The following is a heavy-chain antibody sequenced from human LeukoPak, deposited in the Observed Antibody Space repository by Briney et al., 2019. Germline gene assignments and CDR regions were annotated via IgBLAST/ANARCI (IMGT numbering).Heavy chain of an antibody. J-gene: IGHJ4*02. D-gene: IGHD4-17*01. CDR2: ISSSGSTI. CDR3: AKDHVYGDHLYCFGY. V-gene: IGHV3-48*03. Sequence: PGGSLRLSCAASEFTFSSYEMNWVRQAPGKGLEWVSYISSSGSTILYADSVKGRFTISRDNSKNTLYLQMNSLRAEDTAVYYCAKDHVYGDHLYCFGYWGQGTLVTVSS. CDR1: EFTFSSYE.